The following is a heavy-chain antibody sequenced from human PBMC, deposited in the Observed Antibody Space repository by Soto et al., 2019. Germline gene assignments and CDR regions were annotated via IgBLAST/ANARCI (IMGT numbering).Heavy chain of an antibody. CDR2: ISSSSSTI. J-gene: IGHJ4*02. CDR3: ARGLYYYDSSGYWGY. V-gene: IGHV3-48*02. CDR1: GFTFSSYS. Sequence: EVQLVESGGGLVQPGGSLRLSCAASGFTFSSYSMNWVRQAPGKGLEWVSYISSSSSTIYYAASVKGRFTISRDNAKNSLYLQMNSLRDEDTAVYYCARGLYYYDSSGYWGYWGQGTLVTVSS. D-gene: IGHD3-22*01.